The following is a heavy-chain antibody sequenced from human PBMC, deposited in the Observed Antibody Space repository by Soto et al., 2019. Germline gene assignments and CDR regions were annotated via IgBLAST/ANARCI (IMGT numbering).Heavy chain of an antibody. CDR2: MNPGSGAT. V-gene: IGHV1-8*01. CDR3: ATMATFGSLNWFDP. J-gene: IGHJ5*02. Sequence: GASVKVSCKASGYTFTNNDVSWVRQATGQGLEWMGWMNPGSGATGYAQKFQGRVTMTRDISTATAYMELSSLRSDDTAIYYCATMATFGSLNWFDPWGQGTLVTVS. D-gene: IGHD3-10*01. CDR1: GYTFTNND.